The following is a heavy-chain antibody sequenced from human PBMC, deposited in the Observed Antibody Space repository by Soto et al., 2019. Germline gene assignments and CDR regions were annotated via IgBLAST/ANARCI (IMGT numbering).Heavy chain of an antibody. J-gene: IGHJ4*02. Sequence: PGGSLRLSCEASGFTFSAHSMNWVRQAPGKGLEWVSSISGTSSYIYYSDSVKGRFTISRDNAKSSLYLQMSSLRAEDTAVYYCARERRYYDFWGGPDYWGQGTLVTVSS. CDR1: GFTFSAHS. CDR2: ISGTSSYI. CDR3: ARERRYYDFWGGPDY. D-gene: IGHD3-3*01. V-gene: IGHV3-21*01.